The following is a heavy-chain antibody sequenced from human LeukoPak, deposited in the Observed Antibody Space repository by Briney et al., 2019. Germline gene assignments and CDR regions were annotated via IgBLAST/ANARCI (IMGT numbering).Heavy chain of an antibody. D-gene: IGHD6-19*01. V-gene: IGHV4-4*07. J-gene: IGHJ3*02. CDR2: IYTSGST. CDR3: ARKGISAVAGAFDI. CDR1: GGSISSYY. Sequence: SETLSLTCTVSGGSISSYYWTWIRQPAGKGLEWIGRIYTSGSTNYNPFLKSRVTLSVDTSKNQFSLKLTSVTAADTAVYYCARKGISAVAGAFDIWGQGTMVTVSS.